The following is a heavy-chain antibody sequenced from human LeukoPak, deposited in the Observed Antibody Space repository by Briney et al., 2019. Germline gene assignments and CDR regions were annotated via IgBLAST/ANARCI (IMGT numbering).Heavy chain of an antibody. Sequence: GGSLRLSCEASGFTFSNYSMNWVRQAPGKGLEWVSYISSSSSVIYYADSVRGRFNIARDNAKNSLYLQMNSLRAEDTAVYYCARDPYYYYMDVWGKGTTVTVSS. CDR1: GFTFSNYS. CDR2: ISSSSSVI. D-gene: IGHD2-21*01. CDR3: ARDPYYYYMDV. J-gene: IGHJ6*03. V-gene: IGHV3-48*01.